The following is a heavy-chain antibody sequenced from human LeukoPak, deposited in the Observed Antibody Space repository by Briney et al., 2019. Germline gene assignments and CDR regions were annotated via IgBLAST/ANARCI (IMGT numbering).Heavy chain of an antibody. D-gene: IGHD4-23*01. CDR2: ISWDGGST. V-gene: IGHV3-43*01. CDR3: AKDMVRGTVVTPVFDY. CDR1: GFTFSSYA. J-gene: IGHJ4*02. Sequence: PGGSLRLSCAASGFTFSSYAMSWVRQAPGKGLEWVSLISWDGGSTYYADSVKGRFTISRDNSKNSLYLQMNSLRTEDTALYYCAKDMVRGTVVTPVFDYWGQGTLVTVSS.